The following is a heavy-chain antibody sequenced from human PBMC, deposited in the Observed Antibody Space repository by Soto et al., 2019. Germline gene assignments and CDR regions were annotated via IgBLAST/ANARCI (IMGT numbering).Heavy chain of an antibody. CDR2: IYYSGST. V-gene: IGHV4-30-4*01. D-gene: IGHD1-20*01. CDR3: ARAPYRGDNSRDAFDI. J-gene: IGHJ3*02. CDR1: GGSISTEYY. Sequence: QVQLQESGPGLVKPSQTLSLTCTVSGGSISTEYYWSWIRQPPGKGLEWIGYIYYSGSTYYNPSLKNRVTISVDTSKNQFSLKVYSVTAADTAVYYCARAPYRGDNSRDAFDIWGQGTMVTVSS.